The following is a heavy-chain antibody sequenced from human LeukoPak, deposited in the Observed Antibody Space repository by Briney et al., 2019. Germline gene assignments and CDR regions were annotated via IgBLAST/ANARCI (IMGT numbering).Heavy chain of an antibody. V-gene: IGHV4-34*01. CDR3: ALGDNYGDYEVDY. D-gene: IGHD4-17*01. Sequence: SEALAVIFYGSDIHVQRFYWRLIPPHPGKGLEWLGEINRSGSNYYNPSLKSRVTISVDTSKNQFSLKISSVTAADTAVYYCALGDNYGDYEVDYWGQGTLVTVS. J-gene: IGHJ4*02. CDR2: INRSGSN. CDR1: DIHVQRFY.